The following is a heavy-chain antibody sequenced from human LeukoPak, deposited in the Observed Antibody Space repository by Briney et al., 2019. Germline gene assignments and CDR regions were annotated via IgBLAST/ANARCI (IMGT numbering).Heavy chain of an antibody. Sequence: SETLSLTCTVSGGSISSSSYYWGWIRQPPGKGLEWIGSTYYSGSTYYNPSLKSRVTISVDTSKNQFSLKLSSVTAADTAVYYCARYTVVTRDFDYWGQGTPVTVSS. J-gene: IGHJ4*02. CDR3: ARYTVVTRDFDY. CDR1: GGSISSSSYY. CDR2: TYYSGST. D-gene: IGHD4-23*01. V-gene: IGHV4-39*01.